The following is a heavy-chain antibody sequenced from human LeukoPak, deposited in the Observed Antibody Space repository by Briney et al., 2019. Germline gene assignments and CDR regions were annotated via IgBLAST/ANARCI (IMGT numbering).Heavy chain of an antibody. CDR3: ASLDYFDSSDYGDY. D-gene: IGHD3-22*01. CDR2: ISGSGGST. V-gene: IGHV3-23*01. CDR1: GFTFNNYA. J-gene: IGHJ4*02. Sequence: PGGSLRLSCAASGFTFNNYAMSWVRLAPGKGLEWVSAISGSGGSTYYTDSVTGRFTISRGNSKNTLYLQMNSLRAEDTALYYCASLDYFDSSDYGDYWGQGTLVTVSS.